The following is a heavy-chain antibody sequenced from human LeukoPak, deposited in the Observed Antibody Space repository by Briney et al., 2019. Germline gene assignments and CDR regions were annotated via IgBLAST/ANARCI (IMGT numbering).Heavy chain of an antibody. J-gene: IGHJ4*02. V-gene: IGHV3-21*01. CDR2: ISSSSSYI. Sequence: PGGSLRLSCAASGFTFSSYSMNWVRQAPGKGLEWVSSISSSSSYIYYADSVKGRFTISRDNVKNSLYLQMNSLRAEDTAMYYCARDPVAAAQRGYFDYWGQGTLVTVSS. CDR3: ARDPVAAAQRGYFDY. D-gene: IGHD6-13*01. CDR1: GFTFSSYS.